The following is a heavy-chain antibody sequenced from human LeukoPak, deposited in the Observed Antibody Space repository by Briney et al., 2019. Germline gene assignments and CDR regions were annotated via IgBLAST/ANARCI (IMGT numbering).Heavy chain of an antibody. V-gene: IGHV3-53*01. CDR2: IYSGGST. Sequence: GGSLRLSCAASGFTVSTNYMSWVRQAPGKGLEWVSVIYSGGSTYYADSAKGRFTISRDNSKNTLYLQMNSLRAEDTAVYYCARDDSSGYYHDYWGQGTLVTVSS. J-gene: IGHJ4*02. CDR1: GFTVSTNY. D-gene: IGHD3-22*01. CDR3: ARDDSSGYYHDY.